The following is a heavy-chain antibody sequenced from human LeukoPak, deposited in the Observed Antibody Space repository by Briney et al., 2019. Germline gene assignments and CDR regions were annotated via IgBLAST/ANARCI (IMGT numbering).Heavy chain of an antibody. CDR2: IDRSGVT. D-gene: IGHD2-21*01. V-gene: IGHV3-53*01. Sequence: GSLRLSCACSGFTVHSNYMSWVRQAPGKGLEWVAVIDRSGVTHYADSVKGRFTISRDNSKNTLYLQMNNLRAEDTGVYYRAHPLRPNWLDPWGQGTLVTVSS. CDR1: GFTVHSNY. CDR3: AHPLRPNWLDP. J-gene: IGHJ5*02.